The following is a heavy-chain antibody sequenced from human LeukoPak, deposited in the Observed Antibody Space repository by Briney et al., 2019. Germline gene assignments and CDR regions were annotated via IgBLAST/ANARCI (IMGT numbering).Heavy chain of an antibody. D-gene: IGHD2-21*02. CDR1: GFTFSNAW. V-gene: IGHV3-15*01. Sequence: PGGSLRLSCAASGFTFSNAWMSWVRQAPGKGLEWVGRIKSKTDGGTADYAAPVKGRFTFSRDDSKNTLYLQMNSLKTEDTAVYYCTTDWISINCGGDCYRGYDAFDIWGQGTMVTVSS. CDR2: IKSKTDGGTA. CDR3: TTDWISINCGGDCYRGYDAFDI. J-gene: IGHJ3*02.